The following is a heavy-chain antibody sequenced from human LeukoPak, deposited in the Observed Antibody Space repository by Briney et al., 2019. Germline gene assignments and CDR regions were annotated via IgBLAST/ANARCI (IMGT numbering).Heavy chain of an antibody. CDR2: INAGNGNT. Sequence: GASVKVSCKASGYTFTSYAMHWVRQAPGQRLEWMGWINAGNGNTKYSQKFQGRVTITRDTSASTAYMELSSLRSEDTAVYYCARDSWGSSGWHKYHYWGQGTLVTVSS. V-gene: IGHV1-3*01. CDR3: ARDSWGSSGWHKYHY. J-gene: IGHJ4*02. D-gene: IGHD6-19*01. CDR1: GYTFTSYA.